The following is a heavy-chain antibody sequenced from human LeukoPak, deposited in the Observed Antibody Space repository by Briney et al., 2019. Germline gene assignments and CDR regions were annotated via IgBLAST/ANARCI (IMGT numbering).Heavy chain of an antibody. V-gene: IGHV3-23*01. CDR3: VRSIMITFGGVIAIHYFDY. CDR1: GFPFSSYA. Sequence: GGSLRLSCAASGFPFSSYAMSWVRQAPGKGLEWVSAISGSGGSTYYADSVKGRFTISRDNSKNTLYLQMNSLRAEDTAVYYCVRSIMITFGGVIAIHYFDYWGQGTLVTVSS. D-gene: IGHD3-16*02. J-gene: IGHJ4*02. CDR2: ISGSGGST.